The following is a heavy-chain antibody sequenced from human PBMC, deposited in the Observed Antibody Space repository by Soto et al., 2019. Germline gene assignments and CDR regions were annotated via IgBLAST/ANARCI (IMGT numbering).Heavy chain of an antibody. D-gene: IGHD6-6*01. Sequence: PSETLSLTCTVSGGSISSGDYYWSWIRQPPGKGLEWIGYIYYSGSTYYNPSLKSRVIISVDTSKNQFSLKLSSVTAADTAVYYCARDEIAARPTGYYYYYGMDVWGQGTTVTVSS. J-gene: IGHJ6*02. CDR1: GGSISSGDYY. CDR2: IYYSGST. CDR3: ARDEIAARPTGYYYYYGMDV. V-gene: IGHV4-30-4*01.